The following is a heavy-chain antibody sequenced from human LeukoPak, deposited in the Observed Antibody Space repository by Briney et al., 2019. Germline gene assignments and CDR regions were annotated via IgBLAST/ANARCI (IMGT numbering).Heavy chain of an antibody. Sequence: SQTLSLTCTVSGASITTRSYYWNWIRQPAGRGLEWIGRIYTSGSTNYNPSLRSRITMSIDKSKNHFSLKMTSVTAADTAMYYCARDFAWELPRRWHNWFDPWGQGTLVTVSS. J-gene: IGHJ5*02. V-gene: IGHV4-61*02. CDR2: IYTSGST. CDR1: GASITTRSYY. CDR3: ARDFAWELPRRWHNWFDP. D-gene: IGHD1-26*01.